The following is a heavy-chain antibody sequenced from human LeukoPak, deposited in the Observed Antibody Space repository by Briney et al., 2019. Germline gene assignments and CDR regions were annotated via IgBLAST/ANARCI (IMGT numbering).Heavy chain of an antibody. Sequence: GGSLRLSCAASGFTFSSYSMNWVRQAPGKGLELGSSISSSSSYIYYADSVKGRFTISRDNAKNSLYLQMNSLRAEDTAVYYGARRLWFGDPYYYGMDVWGQGTTVTVSS. CDR2: ISSSSSYI. J-gene: IGHJ6*02. D-gene: IGHD3-10*01. CDR1: GFTFSSYS. V-gene: IGHV3-21*01. CDR3: ARRLWFGDPYYYGMDV.